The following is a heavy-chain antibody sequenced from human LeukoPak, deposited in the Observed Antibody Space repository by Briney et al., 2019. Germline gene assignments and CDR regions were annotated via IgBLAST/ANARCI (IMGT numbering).Heavy chain of an antibody. CDR3: ARDFYASGFYFWFDP. V-gene: IGHV4-31*03. J-gene: IGHJ5*02. CDR2: IYYSGST. CDR1: GGSISSGGYY. D-gene: IGHD2/OR15-2a*01. Sequence: SQTLSLTCTVSGGSISSGGYYWSWVRQHPGMGLEWIGCIYYSGSTYYNPSLKSRITLSVDTSKNQFSLNLSSVTAADTAVYYCARDFYASGFYFWFDPWGQGILVTVSS.